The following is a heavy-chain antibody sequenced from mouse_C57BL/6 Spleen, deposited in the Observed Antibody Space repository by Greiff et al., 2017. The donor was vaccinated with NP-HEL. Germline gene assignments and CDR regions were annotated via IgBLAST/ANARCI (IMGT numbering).Heavy chain of an antibody. CDR1: GYTFTSYW. Sequence: QVQLQQPGAELVKPGASVKLSCKASGYTFTSYWMQWVKQRPGQGLEWIGEIDPSDSYTNYNQKFKGKATLTVDTSSSTAYMQLSSLTSEDSAVYYCARRGSSGFDYWGQGTTLTVSS. D-gene: IGHD3-2*02. CDR3: ARRGSSGFDY. J-gene: IGHJ2*01. V-gene: IGHV1-50*01. CDR2: IDPSDSYT.